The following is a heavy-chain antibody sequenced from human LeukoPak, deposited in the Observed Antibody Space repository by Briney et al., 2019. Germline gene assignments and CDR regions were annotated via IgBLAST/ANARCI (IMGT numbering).Heavy chain of an antibody. D-gene: IGHD6-13*01. CDR2: ISSDGNTK. Sequence: GGSLRLSCAASGFTFSTYYMHWARQAPGKGLEWVAVISSDGNTKYYGDAVMGRFTVSRDNAQNSLYLQMNSLRAEDTAIYYCATSTAAAGTDWGQGTSVTVSS. V-gene: IGHV3-30*04. J-gene: IGHJ4*02. CDR3: ATSTAAAGTD. CDR1: GFTFSTYY.